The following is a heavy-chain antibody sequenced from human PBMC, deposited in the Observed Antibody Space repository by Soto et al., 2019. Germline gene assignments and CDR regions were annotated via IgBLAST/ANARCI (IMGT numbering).Heavy chain of an antibody. V-gene: IGHV4-4*02. CDR3: ARAGGSGYDFADYYYYGLEV. J-gene: IGHJ6*02. D-gene: IGHD5-12*01. CDR1: GGSISSSNW. Sequence: SETLSLTCAVSGGSISSSNWWSWVRQPPWKGLEWIGEIYHSGSTNYNPSLRSRVTISVDKSKNQFSLKLSSVTAADTAVYYGARAGGSGYDFADYYYYGLEVWGQGTTVTVSS. CDR2: IYHSGST.